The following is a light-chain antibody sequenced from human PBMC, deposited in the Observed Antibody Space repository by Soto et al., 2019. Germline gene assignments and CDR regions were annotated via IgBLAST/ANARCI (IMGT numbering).Light chain of an antibody. V-gene: IGLV7-46*01. Sequence: QAVVTQEPSLTVSPGGTVTLTCGSSTGAVTSGHYPYWFQQKPGQAPRTLIYDTSNKHFWTPARFSGSLLGGKAALTLSGAQPEDEAEYYCLLSYSGANYVFGTGTKLTVL. CDR1: TGAVTSGHY. CDR3: LLSYSGANYV. CDR2: DTS. J-gene: IGLJ1*01.